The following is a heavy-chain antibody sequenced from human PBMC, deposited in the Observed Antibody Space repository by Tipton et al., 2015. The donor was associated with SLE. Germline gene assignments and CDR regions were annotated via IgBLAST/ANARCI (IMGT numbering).Heavy chain of an antibody. V-gene: IGHV3-48*03. CDR3: AREIPLYYFDY. CDR2: ISSSGSTI. J-gene: IGHJ4*02. Sequence: SLRLSCAASGFTFSSYEMNWVRQAPGKGLEWVSYISSSGSTIYYADSVKGRFTISRDNAKNSLYLQMNSLRAEDTAVYYCAREIPLYYFDYWGQGTLVTVSS. D-gene: IGHD2-2*01. CDR1: GFTFSSYE.